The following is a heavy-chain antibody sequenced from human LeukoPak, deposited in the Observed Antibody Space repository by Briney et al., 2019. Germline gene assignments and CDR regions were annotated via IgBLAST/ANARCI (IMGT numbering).Heavy chain of an antibody. CDR2: INWNIDNI. D-gene: IGHD3-10*01. CDR3: AKDGTDYYGSGSDY. CDR1: GFIFDDYA. V-gene: IGHV3-9*01. Sequence: PGRSLRLSCAASGFIFDDYAMRWVRQAPGKGLEWVSGINWNIDNIGYADSVKGRFTISRDNAKNSLYLQMNSLRAEDTAVYYCAKDGTDYYGSGSDYWGQGTLVTVSS. J-gene: IGHJ4*02.